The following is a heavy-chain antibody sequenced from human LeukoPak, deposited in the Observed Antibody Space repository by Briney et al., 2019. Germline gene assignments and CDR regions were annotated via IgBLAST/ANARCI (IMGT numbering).Heavy chain of an antibody. D-gene: IGHD6-13*01. CDR1: GFTFSSYA. Sequence: GGSLRLSCAASGFTFSSYAMHWVRQAPGKGLEWVALISFDGRNRYYADSVKGRFTISRDNSKNTLYVQMNSLRAEDTAVYYCVRPRGIAAAGIFGAFDYWGQGILVTVSS. J-gene: IGHJ4*02. CDR2: ISFDGRNR. V-gene: IGHV3-30*04. CDR3: VRPRGIAAAGIFGAFDY.